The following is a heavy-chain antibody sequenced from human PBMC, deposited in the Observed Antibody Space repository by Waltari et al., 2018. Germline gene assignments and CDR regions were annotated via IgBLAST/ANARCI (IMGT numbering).Heavy chain of an antibody. Sequence: QVQLQESGPGLVKSSETLSLTCAVSGYSIRGGPHWGWTRQPTGKGLEWIGSRHHSGSTYYNPSLKSRVTLSLDTSKNQFSLKVSSVTAADTAVYYCARVNWVIDYWGQGALVTVSS. CDR2: RHHSGST. D-gene: IGHD7-27*01. CDR1: GYSIRGGPH. J-gene: IGHJ4*02. V-gene: IGHV4-38-2*01. CDR3: ARVNWVIDY.